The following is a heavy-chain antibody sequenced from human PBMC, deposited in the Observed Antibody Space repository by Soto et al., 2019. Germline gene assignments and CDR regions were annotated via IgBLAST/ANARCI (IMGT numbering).Heavy chain of an antibody. V-gene: IGHV5-10-1*01. D-gene: IGHD3-22*01. Sequence: GESQKVSCERCGYSFTIYWLCGVRPMPGKGLGRVGRIAPVDSYTNYSPSFQGYVAISADKSISTAYQQWRSLKASATAMYYSARHGNDYDSRGPRAFDIWGQGTMVTVSS. CDR3: ARHGNDYDSRGPRAFDI. CDR2: IAPVDSYT. J-gene: IGHJ3*02. CDR1: GYSFTIYW.